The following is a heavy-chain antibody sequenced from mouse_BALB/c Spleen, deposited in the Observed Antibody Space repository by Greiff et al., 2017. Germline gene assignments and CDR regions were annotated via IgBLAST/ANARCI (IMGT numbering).Heavy chain of an antibody. D-gene: IGHD2-4*01. CDR3: ARGRTDYDGPFAY. Sequence: DVMLVESGGGLVKPGGSLKLSCAASGFTFSSYAMSWVRQTPEKRLEWVASISSGGSTYYPDSVKGRFTISRDNARNILYLQMSSLRSEDTAMYYCARGRTDYDGPFAYWGQGTLVTVSA. CDR1: GFTFSSYA. V-gene: IGHV5-6-5*01. J-gene: IGHJ3*01. CDR2: ISSGGST.